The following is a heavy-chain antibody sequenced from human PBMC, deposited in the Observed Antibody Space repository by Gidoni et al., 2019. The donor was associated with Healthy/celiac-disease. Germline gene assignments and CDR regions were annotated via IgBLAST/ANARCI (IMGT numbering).Heavy chain of an antibody. CDR3: ARGRYCSGGSCSGGYFDY. J-gene: IGHJ4*02. V-gene: IGHV4-34*01. D-gene: IGHD2-15*01. Sequence: QVQLQQWGAGLLKPSETLSLTCAVYGGSFSGYYWSWIRQPPGKGLEWIGEINHSGSTNYNPSLKSRVTISVDTSKNQFSLKLSSVTAADTAVYYCARGRYCSGGSCSGGYFDYWGQGTLVTVSS. CDR1: GGSFSGYY. CDR2: INHSGST.